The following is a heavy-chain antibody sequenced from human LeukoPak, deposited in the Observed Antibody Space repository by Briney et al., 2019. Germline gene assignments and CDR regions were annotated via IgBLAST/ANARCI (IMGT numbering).Heavy chain of an antibody. J-gene: IGHJ4*02. CDR3: ARVRNYLSISSSSPFDY. CDR1: GGTFSSYA. D-gene: IGHD6-6*01. CDR2: IIPIFGTA. V-gene: IGHV1-69*06. Sequence: GASVKVSCKASGGTFSSYAISWVRQAPGQGLEWMGGIIPIFGTANYAQKFQGRVTITADKSTSTAYMELSSLRSEDTAVYYCARVRNYLSISSSSPFDYWGRGTLVTVSS.